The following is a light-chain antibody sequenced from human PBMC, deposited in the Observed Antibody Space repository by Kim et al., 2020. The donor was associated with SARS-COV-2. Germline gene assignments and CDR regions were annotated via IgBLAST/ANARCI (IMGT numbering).Light chain of an antibody. J-gene: IGLJ2*01. CDR3: AAWDDSLNGVV. V-gene: IGLV1-44*01. CDR1: TSNIGSNT. Sequence: QSVLTQPPSASGTPGQTVTISCSGSTSNIGSNTVNWYRHLPGTAPKLLIYTSDQRPSGFPDRFSGSKSGTSATLAISGLQSEDEADYYCAAWDDSLNGVVFGGGTQLTVL. CDR2: TSD.